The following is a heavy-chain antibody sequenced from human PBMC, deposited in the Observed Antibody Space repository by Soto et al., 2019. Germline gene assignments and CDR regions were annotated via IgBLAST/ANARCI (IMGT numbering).Heavy chain of an antibody. CDR3: ARVGMEQLFSWEGLWMDV. CDR1: GFTFSDYY. D-gene: IGHD6-13*01. CDR2: ISSSGSTI. V-gene: IGHV3-11*01. J-gene: IGHJ6*04. Sequence: QVQLVESGGGLVKPGGSLRLSCAASGFTFSDYYMSWIRQAPGQGLEWVSYISSSGSTIYYADSVKGRFPISRDNAKNSLYLQMNSLRAEDTAVYYCARVGMEQLFSWEGLWMDVWGKGTTVTVSS.